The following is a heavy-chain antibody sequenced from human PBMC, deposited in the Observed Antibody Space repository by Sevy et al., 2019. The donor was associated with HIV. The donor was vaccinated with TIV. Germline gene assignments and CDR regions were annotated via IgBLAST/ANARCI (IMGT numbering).Heavy chain of an antibody. J-gene: IGHJ6*03. CDR2: ISGSGTRT. Sequence: GGSLRLSCAVSGFSFDSYGMTWVRQAPGKGLEWVSGISGSGTRTYYADSVKGRFSISRDNSKNRLYLQMNSRRSEDTAIYYWAKGGGGHYDPDEIGYYFYYYNMDVWGKGTTVTVSS. CDR3: AKGGGGHYDPDEIGYYFYYYNMDV. CDR1: GFSFDSYG. D-gene: IGHD3-22*01. V-gene: IGHV3-23*01.